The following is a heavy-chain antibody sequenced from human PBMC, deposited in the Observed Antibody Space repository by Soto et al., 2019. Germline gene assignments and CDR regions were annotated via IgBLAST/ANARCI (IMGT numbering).Heavy chain of an antibody. CDR2: AYYSGDT. Sequence: QVQLQESGPGVVKASETLSLTCSVSGGSISRYYWSWIRQPPGKGLDWIGYAYYSGDTGYNPSLQSRVTMAVDTSKTQVSLKLTSVTAADTAVYYCARDRSTYGGGGTGEVKENWFDPWGQGALVTVAS. CDR3: ARDRSTYGGGGTGEVKENWFDP. J-gene: IGHJ5*02. CDR1: GGSISRYY. V-gene: IGHV4-59*01. D-gene: IGHD2-8*01.